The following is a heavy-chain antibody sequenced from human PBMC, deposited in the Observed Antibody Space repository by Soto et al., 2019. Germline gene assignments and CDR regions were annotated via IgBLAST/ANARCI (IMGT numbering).Heavy chain of an antibody. Sequence: QVQLQESGPGLVKPSQTLSPTCTVSSGSISSGGYYWSWIRQHPGKGLEWIGYIYYSGSTYYNPSLKSRVTISGDTSKNQFSRKLSSVTAADTAVYYCARVISYGYFAYWGQGTLVTASS. CDR3: ARVISYGYFAY. D-gene: IGHD1-26*01. CDR1: SGSISSGGYY. J-gene: IGHJ4*02. CDR2: IYYSGST. V-gene: IGHV4-31*03.